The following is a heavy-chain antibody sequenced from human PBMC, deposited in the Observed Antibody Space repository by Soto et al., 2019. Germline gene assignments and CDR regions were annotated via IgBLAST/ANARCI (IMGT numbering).Heavy chain of an antibody. CDR1: GFTFSSYA. CDR2: ISGSGGST. D-gene: IGHD2-2*01. V-gene: IGHV3-23*01. J-gene: IGHJ6*03. CDR3: AKVGRLVVPAAAGYYYYMDV. Sequence: GGSLRLSCAASGFTFSSYAMSWVRQAPGKGLEWVSAISGSGGSTYYADSVKGRFTISRDNSKNTLYLQMNSLRAEDTAVYYCAKVGRLVVPAAAGYYYYMDVWGKGTTVTVSS.